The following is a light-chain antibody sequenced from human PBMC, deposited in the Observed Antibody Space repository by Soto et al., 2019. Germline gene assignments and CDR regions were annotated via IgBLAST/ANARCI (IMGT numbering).Light chain of an antibody. CDR3: LLFYGDVGV. CDR1: TGAVTSGHY. Sequence: QAVVTQEPSLTVSPGGTVTLTCGSSTGAVTSGHYPYWFQQKPGQAPRTLIYDTSNTHSWTPARFSGSLLGGKAALTLSGAQPEDEAEYYCLLFYGDVGVFGGGTQLTVL. CDR2: DTS. J-gene: IGLJ2*01. V-gene: IGLV7-46*01.